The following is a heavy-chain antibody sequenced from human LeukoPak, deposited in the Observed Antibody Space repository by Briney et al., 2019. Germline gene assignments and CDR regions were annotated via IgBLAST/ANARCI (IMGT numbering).Heavy chain of an antibody. D-gene: IGHD3-22*01. Sequence: GGSLRLSCAASGFTFSSYGMHWVRQAPGKGLEWVAFIRYDGSNKYYADSVKGRFTISRDNSKNTLYLQMNSLRAEDTAVYYCARHRMGGYYDSSGYYYFDYWGQGTLVTVSS. CDR1: GFTFSSYG. CDR2: IRYDGSNK. CDR3: ARHRMGGYYDSSGYYYFDY. J-gene: IGHJ4*02. V-gene: IGHV3-30*02.